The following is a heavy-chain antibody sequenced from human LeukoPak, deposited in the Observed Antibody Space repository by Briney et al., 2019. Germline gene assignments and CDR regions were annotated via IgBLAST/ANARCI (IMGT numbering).Heavy chain of an antibody. J-gene: IGHJ5*02. D-gene: IGHD3-22*01. CDR1: GESFSGYY. CDR2: INHSGST. V-gene: IGHV4-34*01. Sequence: SETLSLTCAVYGESFSGYYWSWLRQPPGKGLEWIGEINHSGSTNYNPSLKSRVTISVDTSKNQFSLKLSSVTAADTAVYYCVRRGYDSSGYFGRSQNWFDPWGQGTLVTVSS. CDR3: VRRGYDSSGYFGRSQNWFDP.